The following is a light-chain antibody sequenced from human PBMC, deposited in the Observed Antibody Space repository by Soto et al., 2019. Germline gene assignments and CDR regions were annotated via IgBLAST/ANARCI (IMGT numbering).Light chain of an antibody. CDR1: QSVSSY. J-gene: IGKJ5*01. CDR3: QQRSNWPPIT. V-gene: IGKV3-11*01. CDR2: DAS. Sequence: EIVLTQSPATLSLSPGERATLSCRASQSVSSYLAWYQQKPGQGPRLLIYDASNRATGIPARFSGSGSGTDFTFTISSLEPEDFAVYYCQQRSNWPPITFGQGTRLEIK.